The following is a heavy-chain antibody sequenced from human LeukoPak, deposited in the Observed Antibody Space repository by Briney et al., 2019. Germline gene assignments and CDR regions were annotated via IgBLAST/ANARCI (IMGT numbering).Heavy chain of an antibody. V-gene: IGHV3-49*04. CDR1: GFPFVEYA. J-gene: IGHJ4*02. Sequence: PGRSLRLSCVASGFPFVEYAMGWVRQAPGKGREWGGFIRTKTYAGTTEYAASVKGRFPISRDDSKSIAYLQINSLKTEHTAVYYCTRLSHYGKYLDYWGQGTLVTVSS. CDR2: IRTKTYAGTT. CDR3: TRLSHYGKYLDY. D-gene: IGHD4-17*01.